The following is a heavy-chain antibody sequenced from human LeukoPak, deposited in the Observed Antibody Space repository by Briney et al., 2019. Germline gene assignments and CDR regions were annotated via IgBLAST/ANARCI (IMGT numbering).Heavy chain of an antibody. D-gene: IGHD3-22*01. CDR1: GYTFTGYY. J-gene: IGHJ5*02. CDR3: SRERDSSGYSPLDP. V-gene: IGHV1-2*02. Sequence: ASVRVSCKASGYTFTGYYIHWVRQAPGQGLEWMCWIIPNSGATRYSQKFQGRVTMTRDMSISTAYMDLSRLTSDDTAVYYCSRERDSSGYSPLDPWGQVTLVTVSS. CDR2: IIPNSGAT.